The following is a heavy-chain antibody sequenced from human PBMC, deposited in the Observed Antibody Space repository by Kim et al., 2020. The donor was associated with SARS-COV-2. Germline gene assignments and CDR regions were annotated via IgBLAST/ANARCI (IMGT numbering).Heavy chain of an antibody. CDR1: GFTFDAYA. D-gene: IGHD6-19*01. CDR2: ISRDGGET. Sequence: GGSLRLSCAASGFTFDAYAIQWVRQVPGKGLEWVSLISRDGGETKYADSVKGRFTISRDNSKKTVYLQMNSLRSEDTALYYCVRGQQWLITNWDRGTQVTVSS. J-gene: IGHJ4*02. V-gene: IGHV3-43*02. CDR3: VRGQQWLITN.